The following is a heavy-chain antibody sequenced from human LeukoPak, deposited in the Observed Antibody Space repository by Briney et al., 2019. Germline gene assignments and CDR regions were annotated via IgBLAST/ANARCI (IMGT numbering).Heavy chain of an antibody. V-gene: IGHV4-61*02. J-gene: IGHJ4*02. Sequence: PSQTLSLTCTVSGGSISSDNYYWTWIRQPAGKGLEWIGRVYTGGSANYNPSLKSRVTMSVDTSKNQFSLKLKSVTAADTALYYCAREEYFDGSGYYFRYFDSWGQGILVTVSS. CDR2: VYTGGSA. CDR3: AREEYFDGSGYYFRYFDS. CDR1: GGSISSDNYY. D-gene: IGHD3-22*01.